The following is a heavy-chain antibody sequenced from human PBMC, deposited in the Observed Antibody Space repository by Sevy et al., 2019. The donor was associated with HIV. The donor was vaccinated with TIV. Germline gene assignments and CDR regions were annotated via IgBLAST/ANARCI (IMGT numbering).Heavy chain of an antibody. V-gene: IGHV3-30*01. CDR3: ARLVSCGGDCYYLDS. CDR1: GFSFSDYD. Sequence: GGSLRLSCAASGFSFSDYDMHWVRQAPGKGLDWVAVISHDERYKNYAESVKVRFTISRDNFKNTLFLQMDSLRPEDTAVYFCARLVSCGGDCYYLDSXGQGALVTVSS. D-gene: IGHD2-21*02. J-gene: IGHJ4*02. CDR2: ISHDERYK.